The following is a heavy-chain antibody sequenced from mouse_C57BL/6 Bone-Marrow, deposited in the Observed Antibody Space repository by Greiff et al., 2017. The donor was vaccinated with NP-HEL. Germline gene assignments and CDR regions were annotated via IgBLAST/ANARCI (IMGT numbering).Heavy chain of an antibody. J-gene: IGHJ3*01. V-gene: IGHV1-54*01. CDR3: ARSGDYVLAY. Sequence: QVQLQQSGAELVRPGTSVKVSCKASGYAFTNYLIEWVKQRPGQGLEWIGVINPGSGGTNYNEKFKGKVTLTADKSSSTAYMQLSSLTSEDSAVYFCARSGDYVLAYWGQGTLVTVSA. CDR1: GYAFTNYL. D-gene: IGHD2-4*01. CDR2: INPGSGGT.